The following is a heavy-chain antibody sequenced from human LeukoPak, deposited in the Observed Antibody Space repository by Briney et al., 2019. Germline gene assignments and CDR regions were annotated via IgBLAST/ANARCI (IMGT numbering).Heavy chain of an antibody. D-gene: IGHD4-11*01. CDR3: AREGSNDFSPDFDY. V-gene: IGHV3-48*04. CDR2: ISSSRTTK. CDR1: GFTFSSYG. Sequence: GGSLRLSCAASGFTFSSYGMNWVRQAPGKGLEWVSYISSSRTTKYYADSVQGRFTISRDNAKNSLYLQMNSLGAEDTAVYYCAREGSNDFSPDFDYWGQGTLVTVSS. J-gene: IGHJ4*02.